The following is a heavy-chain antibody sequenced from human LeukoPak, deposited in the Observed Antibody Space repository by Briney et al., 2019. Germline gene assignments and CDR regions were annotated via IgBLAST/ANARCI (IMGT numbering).Heavy chain of an antibody. D-gene: IGHD4-17*01. J-gene: IGHJ4*02. Sequence: PGGSLRLSCAASGFTFRSYAMHWVRQAPGKGLEWVAVISYDGGNKYYADSVKGRFTISRDNSKNTLYLQMNSLRAEDTAVYYCASQTTTVTTYAGDSWGQGTLVTVSS. CDR3: ASQTTTVTTYAGDS. CDR2: ISYDGGNK. V-gene: IGHV3-30*04. CDR1: GFTFRSYA.